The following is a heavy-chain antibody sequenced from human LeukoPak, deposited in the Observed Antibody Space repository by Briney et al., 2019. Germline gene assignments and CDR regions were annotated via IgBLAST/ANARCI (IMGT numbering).Heavy chain of an antibody. V-gene: IGHV3-66*03. CDR1: GFTVSSNY. J-gene: IGHJ4*02. CDR2: IYSCGST. CDR3: ARLSGRVVCSAGSCYIDS. Sequence: QSGGSLRLSCAASGFTVSSNYMSWVRQAPGKGLEWVSVIYSCGSTYYADSVKGRFTISRDNSKNTLYLQMNSLRAEDTAVYYCARLSGRVVCSAGSCYIDSWGQGTLVTVSS. D-gene: IGHD2-15*01.